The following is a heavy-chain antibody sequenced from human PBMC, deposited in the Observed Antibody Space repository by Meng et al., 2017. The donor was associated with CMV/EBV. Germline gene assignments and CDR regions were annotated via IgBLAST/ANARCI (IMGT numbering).Heavy chain of an antibody. CDR1: GGTFSSYA. CDR2: IIPIFGTA. V-gene: IGHV1-69*05. J-gene: IGHJ4*02. CDR3: ARVGYSSSPQWLTSNDQYYFDY. Sequence: SVKVSCKASGGTFSSYAISWVRQAPGQGLEWMGGIIPIFGTANYAQKFQGRVTITTDESTSTAYTELSSLRSEDTAVYYCARVGYSSSPQWLTSNDQYYFDYWGQGTLVTVSS. D-gene: IGHD6-13*01.